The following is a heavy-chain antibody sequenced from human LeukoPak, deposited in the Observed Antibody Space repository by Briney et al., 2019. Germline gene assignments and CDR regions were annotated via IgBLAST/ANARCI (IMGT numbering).Heavy chain of an antibody. J-gene: IGHJ4*02. CDR1: GFTFSSYG. D-gene: IGHD6-13*01. CDR2: IWYDGSNK. CDR3: AKEDGGIAAAGSQVVH. Sequence: PGGSLRLSCAASGFTFSSYGMHWVRQAPGKGLEWVAVIWYDGSNKYYADSVKGRFTISRDNSKNTLYLQMNSLRAEDTAVYYCAKEDGGIAAAGSQVVHWGQGTLVTVSS. V-gene: IGHV3-33*06.